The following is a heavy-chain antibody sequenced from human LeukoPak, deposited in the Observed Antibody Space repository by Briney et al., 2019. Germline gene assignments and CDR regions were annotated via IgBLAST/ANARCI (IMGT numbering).Heavy chain of an antibody. Sequence: SETLSLTCTVSGGSISSSSYYWGWIRQPPGKGLEWIGSIYYSGSTYYNPSLKSRVTISVDTSKNQFSLKLSSVTAADTAVYYCASCPTTQYYFDYWGQGTLVTVSS. CDR2: IYYSGST. V-gene: IGHV4-39*07. J-gene: IGHJ4*02. CDR3: ASCPTTQYYFDY. CDR1: GGSISSSSYY. D-gene: IGHD1-1*01.